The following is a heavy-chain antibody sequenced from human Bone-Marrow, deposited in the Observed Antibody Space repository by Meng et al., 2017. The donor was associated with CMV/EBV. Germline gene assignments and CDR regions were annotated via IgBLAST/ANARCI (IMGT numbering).Heavy chain of an antibody. Sequence: SETLSLTCTVSGGSINSYYWSWIRQPPGKGLEWIGYIYYSGSTDYNPSLKSRVTISADTSKNQFSLKLSSVTAADTAVYYCAKDGRVSPLNFDWLLLVPNYYYGMDVWGQGTTVTVSS. CDR3: AKDGRVSPLNFDWLLLVPNYYYGMDV. D-gene: IGHD3-9*01. V-gene: IGHV4-59*01. CDR2: IYYSGST. J-gene: IGHJ6*02. CDR1: GGSINSYY.